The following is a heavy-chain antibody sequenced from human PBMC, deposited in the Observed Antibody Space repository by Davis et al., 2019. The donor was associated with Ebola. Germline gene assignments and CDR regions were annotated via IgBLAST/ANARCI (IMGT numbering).Heavy chain of an antibody. CDR3: ARWDSSGWYYYFDY. D-gene: IGHD6-19*01. CDR2: INPNSGGT. V-gene: IGHV1-2*06. Sequence: ASVKVSCKASGGTFSSYAISWVRQAPGQGLEWMGRINPNSGGTNYAQKFQGRVTMTRDTSISTAYMELSRLRSDDTAVYYCARWDSSGWYYYFDYWGQGTLVTVSS. J-gene: IGHJ4*02. CDR1: GGTFSSYA.